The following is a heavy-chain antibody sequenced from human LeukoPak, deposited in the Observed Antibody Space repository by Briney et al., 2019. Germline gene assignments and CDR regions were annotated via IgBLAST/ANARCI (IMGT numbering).Heavy chain of an antibody. Sequence: KPSETLSLTCTVSGGSISSSSYYWGWIRQPPGKGLEWIGSIYYSGSTYYNPSLKSRVTISVDTSKNQFSLKLSSVTAADTAVYYCARIHLSNPRYYYYYMDVWGKGTTVTVSS. V-gene: IGHV4-39*07. CDR2: IYYSGST. CDR3: ARIHLSNPRYYYYYMDV. J-gene: IGHJ6*03. CDR1: GGSISSSSYY.